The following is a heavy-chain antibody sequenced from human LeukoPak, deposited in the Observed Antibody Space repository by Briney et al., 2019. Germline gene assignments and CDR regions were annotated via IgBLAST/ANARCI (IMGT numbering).Heavy chain of an antibody. V-gene: IGHV3-30*18. CDR1: GFTFSSYG. J-gene: IGHJ4*02. D-gene: IGHD3-10*01. Sequence: GRSLRLSCAASGFTFSSYGMHWVRQAPGKGLEWVAVISYDGSNKYYADSVKGRFTISRDNSKNTLYLQMNSLRAEDTAVYYCAKDGWFGESRRGSFDYWGQGTLVTVSS. CDR2: ISYDGSNK. CDR3: AKDGWFGESRRGSFDY.